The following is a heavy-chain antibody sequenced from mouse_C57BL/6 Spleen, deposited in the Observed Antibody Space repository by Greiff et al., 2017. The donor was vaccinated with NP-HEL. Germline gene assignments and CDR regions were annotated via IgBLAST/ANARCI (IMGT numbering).Heavy chain of an antibody. V-gene: IGHV1-26*01. D-gene: IGHD1-1*01. CDR3: ARNYYGSSYRTFDY. CDR1: GYTFTDYY. J-gene: IGHJ2*01. CDR2: IHPNNGGT. Sequence: EVQLQQSGPELVKPGASVKISCKASGYTFTDYYMNWVKQSHGKSLEWIGDIHPNNGGTSYNQKFKGTATLTVDKSSSTAYLELRSLTYENSAVYYCARNYYGSSYRTFDYWGQGTTLTVSS.